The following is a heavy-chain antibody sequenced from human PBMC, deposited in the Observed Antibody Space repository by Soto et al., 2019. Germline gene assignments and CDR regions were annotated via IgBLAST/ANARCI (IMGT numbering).Heavy chain of an antibody. CDR3: ARGWASGVVPKYGMDV. V-gene: IGHV1-69*01. CDR2: IIPIFGTA. CDR1: GGTFSSYA. Sequence: QVQLVQSGAEVKKPGSSVNVSCKASGGTFSSYAISWVRQAPGQGLEWMGGIIPIFGTANYAQKFQGRVTITADESTSTAYMELSSLRSEDTAVYYCARGWASGVVPKYGMDVWGQGTTVTVSS. J-gene: IGHJ6*02. D-gene: IGHD2-21*01.